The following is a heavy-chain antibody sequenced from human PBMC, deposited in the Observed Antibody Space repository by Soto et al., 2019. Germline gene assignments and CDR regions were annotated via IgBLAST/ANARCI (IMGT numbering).Heavy chain of an antibody. Sequence: GASVKVSCKACGGTISSYAISWVRQAPGQGLEWMGGIIPIFGTANYAQKFQGRVTITADESTSTAYMELSSLRSEDTAVYYCARGVVPAALTTYYGMDVWGQGTTVTVSS. D-gene: IGHD2-2*01. V-gene: IGHV1-69*13. CDR1: GGTISSYA. CDR3: ARGVVPAALTTYYGMDV. J-gene: IGHJ6*02. CDR2: IIPIFGTA.